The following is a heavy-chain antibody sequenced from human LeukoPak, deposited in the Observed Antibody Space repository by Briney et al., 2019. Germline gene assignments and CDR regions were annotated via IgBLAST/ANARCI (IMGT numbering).Heavy chain of an antibody. V-gene: IGHV5-51*01. CDR1: GYSFTNYW. D-gene: IGHD2-2*01. J-gene: IGHJ6*04. CDR2: IYPADSDT. CDR3: ARTYCSTISCFGLYYYYGVDV. Sequence: GQSLNFSSKGSGYSFTNYWIRWVRQMPGKGLEWMGIIYPADSDTRYSPSFQGKVTISVDKSISTAYLQWSSLKASDTAMYYCARTYCSTISCFGLYYYYGVDVWGKGTTVTVSS.